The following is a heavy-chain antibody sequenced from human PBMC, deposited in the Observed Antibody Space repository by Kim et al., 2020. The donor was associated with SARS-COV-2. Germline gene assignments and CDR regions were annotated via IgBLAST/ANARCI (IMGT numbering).Heavy chain of an antibody. V-gene: IGHV3-11*06. D-gene: IGHD3-22*01. CDR3: ARDEYDSSGYCPSCNWFDP. CDR1: GFTFSDYY. Sequence: GGSLRLSCAASGFTFSDYYMSWIRQAPGKGLEWVSYISSSSSYTNYADSVKGRFTISRDNAKNSLYLQMNSLRAEDTAVYYCARDEYDSSGYCPSCNWFDPWGQGTLVTVSS. CDR2: ISSSSSYT. J-gene: IGHJ5*02.